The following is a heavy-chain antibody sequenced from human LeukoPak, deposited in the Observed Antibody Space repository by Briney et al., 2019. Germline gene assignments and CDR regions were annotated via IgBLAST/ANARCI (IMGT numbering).Heavy chain of an antibody. Sequence: GASVKVSCKASGYTFTSYYMHWVRQAPGQGLEWVGIINPSGGSTSYAQKSQGRVTMTRDTSTSTVYMELSSLRSEDTAVYYCARVLRDYYDSSGYLDYWGQGTLVTVSS. J-gene: IGHJ4*02. V-gene: IGHV1-46*01. CDR3: ARVLRDYYDSSGYLDY. CDR2: INPSGGST. CDR1: GYTFTSYY. D-gene: IGHD3-22*01.